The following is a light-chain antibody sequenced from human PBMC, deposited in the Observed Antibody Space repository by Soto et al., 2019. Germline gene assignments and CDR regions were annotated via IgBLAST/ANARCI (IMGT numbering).Light chain of an antibody. CDR1: QSVGSSY. Sequence: EIVLTQSPGTLSLSPGERAILSCRASQSVGSSYLAWYQQKAGQAPRLLIYGASSRAPGIPDRFSGRGSETDFTLTIRRLEPEDSAVYYCQQYGSSRLTFGGGTKVEI. V-gene: IGKV3-20*01. CDR3: QQYGSSRLT. J-gene: IGKJ4*01. CDR2: GAS.